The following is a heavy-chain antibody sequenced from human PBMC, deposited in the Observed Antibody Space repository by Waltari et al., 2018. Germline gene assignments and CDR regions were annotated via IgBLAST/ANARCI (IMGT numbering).Heavy chain of an antibody. J-gene: IGHJ2*01. Sequence: QVQLVQSGAEVKKPGASVKVSCKASGYTFTSYDINWVRQATGQGLEWMGWRNPNSGNTGNGKNYQGRVTMTRKTSIITAYMELSSLRSEDTAVYYCARGGDGYWYFDLWGRGTLVTVSS. D-gene: IGHD3-16*01. CDR1: GYTFTSYD. CDR2: RNPNSGNT. V-gene: IGHV1-8*01. CDR3: ARGGDGYWYFDL.